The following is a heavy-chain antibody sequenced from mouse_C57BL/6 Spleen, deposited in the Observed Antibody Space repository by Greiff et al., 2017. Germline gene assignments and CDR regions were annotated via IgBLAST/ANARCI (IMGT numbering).Heavy chain of an antibody. D-gene: IGHD4-1*01. V-gene: IGHV1-18*01. CDR2: INPNNGGT. Sequence: VQLQQSGPELVKPGASVKIPCKASGYTFTDYNMDWVKQSHGKSLEWIGDINPNNGGTIYNQKFKGKATLTVDESSSTAYMELRSLTSEDTAVYYCSKSWDVERYFDVWGTGTTVTVSS. CDR1: GYTFTDYN. CDR3: SKSWDVERYFDV. J-gene: IGHJ1*03.